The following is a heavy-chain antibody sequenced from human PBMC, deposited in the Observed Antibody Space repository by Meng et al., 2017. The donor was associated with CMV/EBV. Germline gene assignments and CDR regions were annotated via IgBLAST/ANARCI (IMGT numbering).Heavy chain of an antibody. CDR3: ARMPRDGYNYIDY. CDR2: IIPIFGTA. Sequence: QGQLVQSGVGVKEPGSPVKGSCKASGGTFSSYAISWVRQAPGQGLEWMGGIIPIFGTANYAQKFQGRVTITVDESTSTAYMELSSLRSEDTAVYYCARMPRDGYNYIDYWGQGTLVTVSS. CDR1: GGTFSSYA. J-gene: IGHJ4*02. V-gene: IGHV1-69*12. D-gene: IGHD5-24*01.